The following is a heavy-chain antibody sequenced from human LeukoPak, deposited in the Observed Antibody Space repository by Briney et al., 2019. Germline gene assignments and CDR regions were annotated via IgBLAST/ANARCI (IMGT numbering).Heavy chain of an antibody. CDR3: ARDGKTYYYGSGSDRNWFDP. J-gene: IGHJ5*02. V-gene: IGHV1-69*13. Sequence: SVKVSCKASGGTFSSYAITWVRQAPGQGLEWMGGIIPIFGTANYAQKFQGRVTITADESTSTAYMELSSLRSEDTAVYYCARDGKTYYYGSGSDRNWFDPWGQGTLVTVSS. CDR1: GGTFSSYA. D-gene: IGHD3-10*01. CDR2: IIPIFGTA.